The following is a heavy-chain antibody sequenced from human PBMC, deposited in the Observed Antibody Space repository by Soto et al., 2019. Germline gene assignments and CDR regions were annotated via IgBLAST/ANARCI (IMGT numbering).Heavy chain of an antibody. CDR1: GFTVSSNY. D-gene: IGHD2-2*01. CDR3: ARGGPRPVEEYYFDY. CDR2: IYSGGST. Sequence: PGGSLRLSCAASGFTVSSNYMSWVRQAPGKGLEWVSVIYSGGSTYYADSVKGRFTISRDNSKNTLYLQMNSLRAEDTAVYYCARGGPRPVEEYYFDYWGQGTLVTVSS. V-gene: IGHV3-53*01. J-gene: IGHJ4*02.